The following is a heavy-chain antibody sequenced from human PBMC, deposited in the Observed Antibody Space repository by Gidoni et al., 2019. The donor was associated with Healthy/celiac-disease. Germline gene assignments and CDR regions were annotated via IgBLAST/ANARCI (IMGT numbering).Heavy chain of an antibody. D-gene: IGHD3-10*01. J-gene: IGHJ4*02. CDR1: GFTFSSYG. V-gene: IGHV3-33*01. CDR3: ARDREGDPDDY. Sequence: QVQLVESGGGVVQPGRSRRLSCAASGFTFSSYGMPWVRQAPGKGLEWVAVIWYDGSNKYYADSVKGRFTISRDNSKNTLYLQMNSLRAEDTAVYYCARDREGDPDDYWGQGTLVTVSS. CDR2: IWYDGSNK.